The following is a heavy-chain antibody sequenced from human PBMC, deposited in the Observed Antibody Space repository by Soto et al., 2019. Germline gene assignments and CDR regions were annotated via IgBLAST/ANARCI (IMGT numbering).Heavy chain of an antibody. D-gene: IGHD3-9*01. Sequence: QVQMVKSGAEVKKPGSSEKVSCKASGGTFSSYAISWVRQAPGQGLEWMGGIIPIFGTANYAQKFQGRVTITADESTSTAYMELSSLRSEDTAVYYCATPERGLRYFDWLFLFDYWGQGTLVTVSS. V-gene: IGHV1-69*01. CDR3: ATPERGLRYFDWLFLFDY. CDR1: GGTFSSYA. CDR2: IIPIFGTA. J-gene: IGHJ4*02.